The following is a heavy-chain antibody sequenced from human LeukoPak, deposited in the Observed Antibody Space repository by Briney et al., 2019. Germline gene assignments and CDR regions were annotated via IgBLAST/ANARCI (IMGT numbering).Heavy chain of an antibody. Sequence: GRSLRLSCAASGFTFRDYTMQWVRQAPGKGLEWVALLPPDGSYQYYADSLKGRFTISRDNFKNALYLQMNSLRLEDTAVYYCARGLHDRSWYGAHWGQGTLLSVSS. D-gene: IGHD6-13*01. CDR3: ARGLHDRSWYGAH. V-gene: IGHV3-30*04. CDR1: GFTFRDYT. J-gene: IGHJ4*02. CDR2: LPPDGSYQ.